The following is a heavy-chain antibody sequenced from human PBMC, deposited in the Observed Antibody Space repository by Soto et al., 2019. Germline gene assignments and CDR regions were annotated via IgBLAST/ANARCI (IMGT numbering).Heavy chain of an antibody. CDR3: ARDLVAVSGGVYSSSSGGYFFDF. V-gene: IGHV3-11*01. Sequence: QVQLVESGGGLVKPGGSLRLSCAASGFTFSDYYMSWIRQAPGKGLEWVSYISNSGRTLYYADSMKGRLTISRDNAKNSLFLQMNSLRSEDTAVYYCARDLVAVSGGVYSSSSGGYFFDFWGQGTLVIVSS. CDR2: ISNSGRTL. CDR1: GFTFSDYY. D-gene: IGHD6-6*01. J-gene: IGHJ4*02.